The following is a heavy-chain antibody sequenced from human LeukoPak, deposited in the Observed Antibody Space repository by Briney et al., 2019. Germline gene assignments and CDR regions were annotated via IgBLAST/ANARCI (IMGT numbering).Heavy chain of an antibody. CDR3: ARVDNNGLYSEYFDH. CDR1: GFTFSSYG. CDR2: IYSGGST. V-gene: IGHV3-66*01. J-gene: IGHJ1*01. Sequence: GGSLRLSCAASGFTFSSYGMSWVRQAPGKGLEWVSVIYSGGSTYYADSVKGRFTISRDNSKNTLYLQMNSLRAEDTAVYYCARVDNNGLYSEYFDHWGQGTLVTVSS. D-gene: IGHD6-19*01.